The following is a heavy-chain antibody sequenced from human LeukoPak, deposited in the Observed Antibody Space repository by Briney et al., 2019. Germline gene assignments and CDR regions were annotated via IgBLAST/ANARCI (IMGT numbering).Heavy chain of an antibody. J-gene: IGHJ5*02. Sequence: GASVKVSCKASGYTFTSYGISWVRQAPGQGLEWMGWISAYNGNTNYAQKLQGRVTMTTDTSTSTAYMELRSLRSDDTAVYYCARHMGIRYFDWLLSNQNWFDPWGQGTLVTVSS. CDR1: GYTFTSYG. V-gene: IGHV1-18*01. CDR2: ISAYNGNT. D-gene: IGHD3-9*01. CDR3: ARHMGIRYFDWLLSNQNWFDP.